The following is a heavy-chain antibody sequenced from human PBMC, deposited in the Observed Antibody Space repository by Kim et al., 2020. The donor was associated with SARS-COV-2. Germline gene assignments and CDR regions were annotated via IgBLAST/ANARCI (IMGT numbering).Heavy chain of an antibody. CDR3: AKGGVYQLPWNYGMDV. Sequence: GGSLRLSCAASGFTFSSYAMHWVRQAPGKGLEWVAVIWYDGSNKYYADSVKGRFTISRDNSKNTLYLQMNSLRAEDTAVYYCAKGGVYQLPWNYGMDVWGQGTTVTVSS. J-gene: IGHJ6*02. CDR1: GFTFSSYA. D-gene: IGHD2-2*01. V-gene: IGHV3-33*06. CDR2: IWYDGSNK.